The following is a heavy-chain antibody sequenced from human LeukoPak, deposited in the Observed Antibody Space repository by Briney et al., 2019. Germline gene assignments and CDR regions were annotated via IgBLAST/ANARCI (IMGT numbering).Heavy chain of an antibody. CDR2: IYYSGST. CDR3: ARGSDSSGYPGYYFDY. Sequence: PSQTLSLTCTVSGGSISSGGYYWSWIRQHPGKGLEWIGYIYYSGSTYYNPSLKSRVTISVDTSKNRFSLKLSSVTAAGPAVYYCARGSDSSGYPGYYFDYWGQGTLVTVSS. D-gene: IGHD3-22*01. CDR1: GGSISSGGYY. J-gene: IGHJ4*02. V-gene: IGHV4-31*03.